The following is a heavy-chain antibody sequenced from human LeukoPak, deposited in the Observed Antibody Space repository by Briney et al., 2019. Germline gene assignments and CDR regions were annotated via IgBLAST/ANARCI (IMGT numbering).Heavy chain of an antibody. Sequence: GASVKVSCKASGYTFTGYYMHWVRQTPGQGLEWMGIINPSGGSTSYAQKFQGRVTMTRDTSTSTVYMELSSLRSEDTAVYYCARETMVRGVAGYYFDYWGQGKLVTASP. CDR1: GYTFTGYY. CDR2: INPSGGST. CDR3: ARETMVRGVAGYYFDY. J-gene: IGHJ4*02. D-gene: IGHD3-10*01. V-gene: IGHV1-46*01.